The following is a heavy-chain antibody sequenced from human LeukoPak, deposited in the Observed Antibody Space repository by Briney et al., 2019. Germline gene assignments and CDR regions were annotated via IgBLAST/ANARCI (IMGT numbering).Heavy chain of an antibody. CDR2: ISSSGSTI. CDR3: AREGSLGSDHGDAFDI. D-gene: IGHD2-15*01. Sequence: GGSLRLSCAASGFTFSDYYMSWIRQAPGKGLEWVSYISSSGSTIYYADSVKGRFTISRDNAKNSLYLQMNSLRAEDTAVYYCAREGSLGSDHGDAFDIWGQGTMVTVSS. V-gene: IGHV3-11*04. J-gene: IGHJ3*02. CDR1: GFTFSDYY.